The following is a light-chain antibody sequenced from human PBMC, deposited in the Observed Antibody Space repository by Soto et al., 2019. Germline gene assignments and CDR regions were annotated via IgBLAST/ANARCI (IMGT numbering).Light chain of an antibody. CDR3: QQGHSTPYT. J-gene: IGKJ2*01. V-gene: IGKV1-39*01. CDR1: RTIRNY. CDR2: ASS. Sequence: DIQMTQSPSSLSASVGDSVTISCRASRTIRNYLNWYQQKPGKAPKHLIYASSSLHGGVPSRFAGSGSGTDFTLTVSGVQPEDFATYFCQQGHSTPYTYGQGT.